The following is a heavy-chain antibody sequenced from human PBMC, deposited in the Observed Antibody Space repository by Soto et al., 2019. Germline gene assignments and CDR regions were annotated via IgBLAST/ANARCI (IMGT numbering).Heavy chain of an antibody. D-gene: IGHD1-26*01. J-gene: IGHJ6*02. CDR1: GYTFTSYD. V-gene: IGHV1-8*01. CDR3: ARGGGSYYYYYGMDV. CDR2: MNPNSGNT. Sequence: ASVKVSCKASGYTFTSYDINWVRQATGQGLEWMGWMNPNSGNTGYAQKFQGRVTMTRNTSISTAYMELSSLRSEDTSVYYCARGGGSYYYYYGMDVWGQGTTVTVSS.